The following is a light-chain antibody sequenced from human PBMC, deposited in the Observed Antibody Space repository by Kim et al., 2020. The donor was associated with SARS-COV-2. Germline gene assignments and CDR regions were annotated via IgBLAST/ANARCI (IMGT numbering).Light chain of an antibody. V-gene: IGKV3-20*01. J-gene: IGKJ5*01. Sequence: EVLLTQSPGTLSLSPGERAILSCRASQSVSSSYLAWYQHKPGQSPRLLIHGASSRATGVPDRFRGGGSGTDFTLTITRLEPEDFAVYYCQQYGRSPKTFGQGTRLEIK. CDR2: GAS. CDR3: QQYGRSPKT. CDR1: QSVSSSY.